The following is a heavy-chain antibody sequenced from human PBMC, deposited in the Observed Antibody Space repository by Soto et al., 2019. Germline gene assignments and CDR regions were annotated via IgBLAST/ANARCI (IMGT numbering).Heavy chain of an antibody. CDR1: GFTFSSYS. V-gene: IGHV3-7*01. CDR2: IKQDGSET. CDR3: ARDTGATVAGTFDY. Sequence: PGGSLRLSCAASGFTFSSYSMNWVRQAPGRGLEWVANIKQDGSETYYVDSVKGRFTISRDNAKNSLYLQLNSLRAEDTAMYYCARDTGATVAGTFDYWGQGALVTVSS. J-gene: IGHJ4*02. D-gene: IGHD6-19*01.